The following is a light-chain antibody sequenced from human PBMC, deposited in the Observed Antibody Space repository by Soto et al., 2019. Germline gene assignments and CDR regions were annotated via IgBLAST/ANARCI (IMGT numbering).Light chain of an antibody. Sequence: DIQMTQSPSTLSASVGDRVTITCRASQSISSWLDWYKQKPGKAPKLLIYKASSLESGVPSRFSGSGSGTEFTLTISRLQPDDFAPYYCQQSFTFGPGTKVDIK. CDR3: QQSFT. J-gene: IGKJ3*01. CDR1: QSISSW. V-gene: IGKV1-5*03. CDR2: KAS.